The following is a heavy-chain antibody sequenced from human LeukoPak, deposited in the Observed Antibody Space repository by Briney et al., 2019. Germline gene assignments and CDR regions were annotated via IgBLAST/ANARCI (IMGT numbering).Heavy chain of an antibody. Sequence: PSETLSLTCTVSGGSISSGGYYWSWIRQHPGKGLEWIGYIYYSGSTYYNPSLKSRLTISVDTSKNQFSLKLSSVTAADTAVYYCARSGVVPAYVWGQGTTVTVSS. CDR2: IYYSGST. V-gene: IGHV4-31*03. D-gene: IGHD2-2*01. CDR1: GGSISSGGYY. CDR3: ARSGVVPAYV. J-gene: IGHJ6*02.